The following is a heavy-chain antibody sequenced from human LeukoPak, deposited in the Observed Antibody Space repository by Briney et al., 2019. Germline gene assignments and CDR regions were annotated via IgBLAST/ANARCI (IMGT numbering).Heavy chain of an antibody. CDR3: ARDPYSSSWRGYYFDY. CDR2: IIPILGIA. V-gene: IGHV1-69*04. Sequence: SVKVSCKASGGTFSSYAISWVRQAPGQGLEWMGRIIPILGIANYAQKFQGRVTITADKSTSTAYMELSSLRSEDTAVYYCARDPYSSSWRGYYFDYWGQGTLVTVSS. CDR1: GGTFSSYA. J-gene: IGHJ4*02. D-gene: IGHD6-13*01.